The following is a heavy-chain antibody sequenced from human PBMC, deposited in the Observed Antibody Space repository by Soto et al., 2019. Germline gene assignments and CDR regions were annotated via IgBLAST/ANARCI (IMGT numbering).Heavy chain of an antibody. J-gene: IGHJ4*02. V-gene: IGHV4-39*01. CDR3: AKSLNADGQVDY. Sequence: QLQLQESGPGLVKPSETLSLTCTVSGGSIRSSSYYWDWIRQSPGKGLEWIGTIYYSGSTYYNPSLKSRVTISVDTSKNQFSLKLSSVTAADTAVYYCAKSLNADGQVDYWGQGTLVTVSS. CDR1: GGSIRSSSYY. CDR2: IYYSGST.